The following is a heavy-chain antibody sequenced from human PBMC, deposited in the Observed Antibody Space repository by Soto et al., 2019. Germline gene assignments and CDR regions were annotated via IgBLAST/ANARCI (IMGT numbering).Heavy chain of an antibody. CDR2: ISGSGGST. Sequence: EVQLLESGGGLVQPGGSLRLSCAASGFTFSSYAMSWVRQAPGKGLEWVSAISGSGGSTYYADSVKGRFTISRDNSKNTLYLQMNRLRAEDTAVYYCAKDLEGGYSYGYIDYYYYGMDVWGQGTTVTVSS. D-gene: IGHD5-18*01. J-gene: IGHJ6*02. CDR1: GFTFSSYA. V-gene: IGHV3-23*01. CDR3: AKDLEGGYSYGYIDYYYYGMDV.